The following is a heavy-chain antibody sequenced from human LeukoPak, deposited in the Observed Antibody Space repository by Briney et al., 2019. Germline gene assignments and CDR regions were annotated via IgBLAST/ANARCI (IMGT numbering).Heavy chain of an antibody. CDR2: ISSGGDYT. Sequence: PGGSLRLSCAASGFTFNNYAMSWVRQAPGRGLEWVSAISSGGDYTNSADSVKGRFTISRDNSRNTLYLQMNSLRAEDTAVYYCAKDRPTTVVPRYYFDYWGQGTLVTVSS. CDR1: GFTFNNYA. CDR3: AKDRPTTVVPRYYFDY. V-gene: IGHV3-23*01. D-gene: IGHD4-23*01. J-gene: IGHJ4*02.